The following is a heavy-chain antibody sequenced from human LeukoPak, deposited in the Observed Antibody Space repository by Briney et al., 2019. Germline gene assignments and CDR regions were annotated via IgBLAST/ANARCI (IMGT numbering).Heavy chain of an antibody. J-gene: IGHJ4*02. Sequence: PGGSLRLSCAASGFTFSSYGMSWVRQAPGKGLEWVSAISGSGGSTYYADSVKGRFTISRDNSKNTLYLQMNSLRAEDTAVYYCAKVVLGLDSPETLLWFGYYFDYWGQGTLVTVSS. CDR1: GFTFSSYG. CDR2: ISGSGGST. V-gene: IGHV3-23*01. CDR3: AKVVLGLDSPETLLWFGYYFDY. D-gene: IGHD3-10*01.